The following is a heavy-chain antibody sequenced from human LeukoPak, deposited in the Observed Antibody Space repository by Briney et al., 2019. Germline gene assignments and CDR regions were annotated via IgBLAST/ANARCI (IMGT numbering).Heavy chain of an antibody. Sequence: GGSLRLSCEASGFTFSSYWMHWVRQAPGKGLVWVSRINSDGSSTSYADSVKGRFTISRDNAKNTLYLQMNSLRAEDTAVYYCARRSSGSPPYYFGYWGQGTLVTVSS. D-gene: IGHD1-26*01. V-gene: IGHV3-74*01. CDR2: INSDGSST. J-gene: IGHJ4*02. CDR1: GFTFSSYW. CDR3: ARRSSGSPPYYFGY.